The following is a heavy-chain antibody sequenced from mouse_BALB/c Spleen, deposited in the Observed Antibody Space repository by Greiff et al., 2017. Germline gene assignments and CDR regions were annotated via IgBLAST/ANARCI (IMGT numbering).Heavy chain of an antibody. CDR2: ISNGGGST. V-gene: IGHV5-12-2*01. CDR3: ARDSSGWAY. J-gene: IGHJ3*01. D-gene: IGHD3-2*01. Sequence: EVQLVESGGGLVQPGGSLKLSCAASGFTFSSYTMSWVRQTPEKRLEWVAYISNGGGSTYYPDSVKGRFTISRDNAKNNLYLQMSSLKSEDTAMYYCARDSSGWAYWGQGTLVTVSA. CDR1: GFTFSSYT.